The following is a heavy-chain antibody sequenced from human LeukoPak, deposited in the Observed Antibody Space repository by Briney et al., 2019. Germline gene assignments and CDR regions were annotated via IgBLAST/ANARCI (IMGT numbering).Heavy chain of an antibody. D-gene: IGHD6-13*01. V-gene: IGHV4-59*01. CDR1: GGSISSYY. J-gene: IGHJ4*02. Sequence: SETLSLTCTVSGGSISSYYWSWIRQPPGKGLEWIGYIYYSGSTNYNPSLKSRVTISVDTSKNQFSLKLSSVTAADTAVYHCAREHRSSSSTYYDYWGQGTLVTVSS. CDR3: AREHRSSSSTYYDY. CDR2: IYYSGST.